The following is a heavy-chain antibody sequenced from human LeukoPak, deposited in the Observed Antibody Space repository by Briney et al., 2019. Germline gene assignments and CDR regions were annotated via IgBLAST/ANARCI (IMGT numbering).Heavy chain of an antibody. Sequence: PGGSLRLSCAASGFTFSSYSMNWVRQAPGKGLEWVSSISSTSTYIYYADSVKGRFTISRDNAKNSLYLQMNSLRAEDTAVYYCARALRFDWLSAYWGRGTLVTVSS. CDR3: ARALRFDWLSAY. J-gene: IGHJ4*02. V-gene: IGHV3-21*01. CDR2: ISSTSTYI. D-gene: IGHD3-9*01. CDR1: GFTFSSYS.